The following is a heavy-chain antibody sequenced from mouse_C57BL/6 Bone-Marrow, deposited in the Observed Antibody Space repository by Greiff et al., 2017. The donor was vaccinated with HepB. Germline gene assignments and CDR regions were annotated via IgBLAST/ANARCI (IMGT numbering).Heavy chain of an antibody. CDR3: ARRDFYYGSSYVYWYFDV. Sequence: EVKLMESGPELVKPGDSVKISCKASGYSFTGYFMNWVMQSHGKSLEWIGRINPYNGDTFYNQKFKGKATLTVDKSSSTAHMELRSLTSEDSAVYYCARRDFYYGSSYVYWYFDVWGTGTTVTVSS. D-gene: IGHD1-1*01. CDR2: INPYNGDT. V-gene: IGHV1-20*01. CDR1: GYSFTGYF. J-gene: IGHJ1*03.